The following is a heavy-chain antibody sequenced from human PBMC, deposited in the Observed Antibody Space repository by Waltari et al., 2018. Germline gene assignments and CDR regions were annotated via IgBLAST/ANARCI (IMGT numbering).Heavy chain of an antibody. D-gene: IGHD2-2*01. V-gene: IGHV3-30-3*01. CDR3: ASIGYCSSTSCLAPFDY. CDR2: ISYDGSNK. J-gene: IGHJ4*02. CDR1: GFTFSSYA. Sequence: QVQLVESGGGVVQPGRSLRLSCAASGFTFSSYAMPWVRQAPGKGLEWVAVISYDGSNKYYADSVKGRFTISRDNSKNTLYLQMNSLRAEDTAVYYCASIGYCSSTSCLAPFDYWGQGTLVTVSS.